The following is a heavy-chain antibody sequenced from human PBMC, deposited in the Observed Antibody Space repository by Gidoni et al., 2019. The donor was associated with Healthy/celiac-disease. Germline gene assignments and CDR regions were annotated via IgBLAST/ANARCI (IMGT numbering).Heavy chain of an antibody. CDR3: ARDMEVVSLYGMDV. CDR2: IWYDGSNK. J-gene: IGHJ6*02. D-gene: IGHD3-22*01. CDR1: GFTLRSYG. V-gene: IGHV3-33*01. Sequence: QVQLVESGGGVVQPGRSLRLSCAASGFTLRSYGMHWVRQAPGKGLEWVAVIWYDGSNKYYADSVKGRFTISRDNSKNTLYLQMNSLRAEDTAVYYCARDMEVVSLYGMDVWGQGTTVTVSS.